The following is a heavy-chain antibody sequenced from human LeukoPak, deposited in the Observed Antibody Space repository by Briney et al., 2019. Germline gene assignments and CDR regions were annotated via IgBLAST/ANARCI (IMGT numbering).Heavy chain of an antibody. CDR1: GGSISSSSYY. CDR2: ISYSGST. D-gene: IGHD1-26*01. V-gene: IGHV4-39*01. J-gene: IGHJ4*02. CDR3: ARHRSTVLGGTLRIFDY. Sequence: PSETLSLTCTVSGGSISSSSYYWGWLRQPPGEGLEWIGSISYSGSTYYNPSLKSRVTISVDTSKNQFSLKLSSVTAADTAVYYCARHRSTVLGGTLRIFDYWGQGTLVTVSS.